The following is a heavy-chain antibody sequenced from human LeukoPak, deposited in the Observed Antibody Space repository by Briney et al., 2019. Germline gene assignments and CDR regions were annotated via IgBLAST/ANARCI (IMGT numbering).Heavy chain of an antibody. Sequence: PGGSLRLSCAASGFTFSSYGMHWVRQAPGKGLEWVAFIRNDGGDKYYADPVKGRFTISRDNSKNTLYLQMSSLRAEDTAVYYCARDQVYAFWSGRFDYYYYYMDVWGKGTTVTVSS. V-gene: IGHV3-30*02. CDR3: ARDQVYAFWSGRFDYYYYYMDV. J-gene: IGHJ6*03. CDR1: GFTFSSYG. D-gene: IGHD3-3*01. CDR2: IRNDGGDK.